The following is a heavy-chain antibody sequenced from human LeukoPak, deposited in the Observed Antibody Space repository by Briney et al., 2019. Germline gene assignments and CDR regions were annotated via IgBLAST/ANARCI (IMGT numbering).Heavy chain of an antibody. CDR2: IYSCGST. J-gene: IGHJ4*02. V-gene: IGHV3-53*01. CDR3: ARGQRSASGFDS. Sequence: GGSLRLSCAASGFTVSNNYMNWVRQAPGKGLEWVSVIYSCGSTYYADSVQGRFTLSRDNSKNKLYLQMNSLRAEDTAVYYCARGQRSASGFDSWGQGTLVTVSA. D-gene: IGHD6-13*01. CDR1: GFTVSNNY.